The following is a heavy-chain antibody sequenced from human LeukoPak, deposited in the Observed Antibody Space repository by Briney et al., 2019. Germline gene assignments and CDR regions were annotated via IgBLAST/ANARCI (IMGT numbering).Heavy chain of an antibody. CDR3: ATEGVRGSYYFDY. V-gene: IGHV3-66*01. Sequence: GGSLRLSCAASGFTVSNNYMTWLRQAPGKGLEWVSVIFSGGSTYYADSVKGRFTIPRDNSKNTLYLQMSSLRAEDTAGYYCATEGVRGSYYFDYWGQGTLVTVSS. D-gene: IGHD1-26*01. J-gene: IGHJ4*02. CDR1: GFTVSNNY. CDR2: IFSGGST.